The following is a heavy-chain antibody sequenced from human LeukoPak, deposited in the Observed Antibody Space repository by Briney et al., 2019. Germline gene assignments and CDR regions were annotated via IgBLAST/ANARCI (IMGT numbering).Heavy chain of an antibody. D-gene: IGHD2/OR15-2a*01. Sequence: PSETLSLTCTVSGGSISSGSYYWSWIRQPAGKGLEWIGRIYTSGSTNYNPSLKSRVTISVDTSKNQFSLKLSSVTAADTAVYYCARGGFGNSMDVWGKGTTVTVSS. CDR2: IYTSGST. V-gene: IGHV4-61*02. J-gene: IGHJ6*03. CDR1: GGSISSGSYY. CDR3: ARGGFGNSMDV.